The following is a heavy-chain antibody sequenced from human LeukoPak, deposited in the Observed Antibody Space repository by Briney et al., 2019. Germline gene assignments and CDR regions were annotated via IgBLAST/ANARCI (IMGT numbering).Heavy chain of an antibody. Sequence: PGGSLRLSCAASGFTFSSYAMHWVRQAPGKGLEYVSAISSNGGSTYYANSVKGRFTISRDNAKNTLYLQMNSLRAEDTAVYYCARGVFYGGTDYWGQGTLVTVSS. CDR3: ARGVFYGGTDY. D-gene: IGHD4-23*01. V-gene: IGHV3-64*01. J-gene: IGHJ4*02. CDR1: GFTFSSYA. CDR2: ISSNGGST.